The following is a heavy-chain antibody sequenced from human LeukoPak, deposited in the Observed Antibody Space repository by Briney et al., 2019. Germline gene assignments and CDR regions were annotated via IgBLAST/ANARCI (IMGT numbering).Heavy chain of an antibody. D-gene: IGHD1-7*01. CDR3: AEDGPLSITGTTGFLDY. Sequence: GGSLRLSCAASGFTFSSYSMNWVRQAPGKGLEWVSSISSSSSYIYYADSVKGRFTISRDNAKNSLYLQMNSLRAEDTAVYCCAEDGPLSITGTTGFLDYWGQGTLVTVSS. CDR2: ISSSSSYI. CDR1: GFTFSSYS. J-gene: IGHJ4*02. V-gene: IGHV3-21*01.